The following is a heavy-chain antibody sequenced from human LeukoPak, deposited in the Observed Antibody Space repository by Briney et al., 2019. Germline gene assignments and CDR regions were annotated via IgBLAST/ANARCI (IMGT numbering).Heavy chain of an antibody. D-gene: IGHD4-17*01. J-gene: IGHJ4*02. CDR3: ARGPTVTTDY. V-gene: IGHV4-39*01. CDR2: IYYSGSS. Sequence: SETLSLTCTVSGGXISSSSHYWGWFRQPPGKGLEWIGYIYYSGSSFCNPSLKSRVTMSVDTSKNQFSLRLNSVTAADTAVYYCARGPTVTTDYWGQGTLVTVSS. CDR1: GGXISSSSHY.